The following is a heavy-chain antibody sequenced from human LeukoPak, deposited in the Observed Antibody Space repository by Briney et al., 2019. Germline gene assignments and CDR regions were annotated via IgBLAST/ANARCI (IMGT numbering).Heavy chain of an antibody. CDR3: ARGPNRKTLRYFAGFDP. CDR2: INNSGST. V-gene: IGHV4-34*01. Sequence: PSETLSLTCAVYGGTFSGYYWSWIRQPPGKGLEWIGEINNSGSTNYNPSLTSRVTISVDTSQTPLSLKLSSVTAADTAVYYCARGPNRKTLRYFAGFDPWGQGTLVTVSS. J-gene: IGHJ5*02. CDR1: GGTFSGYY. D-gene: IGHD3-9*01.